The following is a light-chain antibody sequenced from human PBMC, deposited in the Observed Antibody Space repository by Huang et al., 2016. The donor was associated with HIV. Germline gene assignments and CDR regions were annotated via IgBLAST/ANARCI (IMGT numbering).Light chain of an antibody. J-gene: IGKJ1*01. CDR1: QSLLFRSKNKNY. CDR2: WAA. V-gene: IGKV4-1*01. Sequence: DIVLTQSPDSLAVSLSERATISCVSSQSLLFRSKNKNYLAWYQKKPGQPPKLLIHWAATRESGVPDRFSGSGSGTDFTLIISSLQAEDVAVYYGQQYYSAPWTFGQGTKVEIK. CDR3: QQYYSAPWT.